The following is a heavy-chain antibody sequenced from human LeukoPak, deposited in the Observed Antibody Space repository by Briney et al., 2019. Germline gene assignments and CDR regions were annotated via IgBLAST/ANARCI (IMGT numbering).Heavy chain of an antibody. CDR3: AKATMITFGGVIVPNAFDI. Sequence: GGSLRLSCAASGFTFDDYAMRWVRQAPGKGLEWVSGISWNSGSIGYADSVKGRFTISRDNAKNSLYLQMNSLRAEDTALYYCAKATMITFGGVIVPNAFDIWGQGTMVTVSS. D-gene: IGHD3-16*02. CDR2: ISWNSGSI. V-gene: IGHV3-9*01. J-gene: IGHJ3*02. CDR1: GFTFDDYA.